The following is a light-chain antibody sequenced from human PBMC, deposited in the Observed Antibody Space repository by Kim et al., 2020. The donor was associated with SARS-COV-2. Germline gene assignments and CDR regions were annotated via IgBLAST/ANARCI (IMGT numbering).Light chain of an antibody. V-gene: IGKV1-27*01. J-gene: IGKJ1*01. Sequence: ASVGAIVTVTCRVSQGISSYLNWYRQKPGKVPKLLCYRASNLQSVVPSRFSGSGSRTYFTLTISSLQPEDVATYYGQRTYNAPLAFGQGTKVDIK. CDR2: RAS. CDR3: QRTYNAPLA. CDR1: QGISSY.